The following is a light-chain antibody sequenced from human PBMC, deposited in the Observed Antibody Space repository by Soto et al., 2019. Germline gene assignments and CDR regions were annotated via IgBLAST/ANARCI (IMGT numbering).Light chain of an antibody. CDR2: KAS. CDR3: QHYNSYSEA. J-gene: IGKJ1*01. Sequence: DIQMTQSPSTLSGSVGVRVTITCRASQTISSWLAWYQQKPGKAPPLLIYKASTLKSGVPSRFSGSGSGTEFSLTTSSLQPDDFATYYCQHYNSYSEAFGQGTKV. CDR1: QTISSW. V-gene: IGKV1-5*03.